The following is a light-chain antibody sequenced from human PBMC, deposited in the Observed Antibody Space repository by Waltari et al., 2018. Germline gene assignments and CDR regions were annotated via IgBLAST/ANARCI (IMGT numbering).Light chain of an antibody. V-gene: IGKV1-39*01. CDR3: QQSYSTLALT. CDR2: AAA. J-gene: IGKJ4*01. CDR1: QSISDY. Sequence: DVQLTQSPSSLSASVGDRVTITCRANQSISDYLNWYQVQPGKAPSLLIYAAASLQSGFPSRFSGRGSGTDFTLTISSLQPEDFASYYCQQSYSTLALTFGGGTKVE.